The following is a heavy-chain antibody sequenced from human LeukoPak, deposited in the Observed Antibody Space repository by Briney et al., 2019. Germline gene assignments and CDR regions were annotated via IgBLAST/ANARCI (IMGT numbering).Heavy chain of an antibody. V-gene: IGHV4-4*07. Sequence: PSETLSLTCSFSGDSMTTFDWSWIRQPAGKGLKWVGQVFTSGTTAYSASLKSRLTISLDKSNNQVSLKLISATAADTAVYYCARHSPSGWYYFDSWGQGALVIVSS. CDR2: VFTSGTT. CDR1: GDSMTTFD. J-gene: IGHJ4*02. D-gene: IGHD6-19*01. CDR3: ARHSPSGWYYFDS.